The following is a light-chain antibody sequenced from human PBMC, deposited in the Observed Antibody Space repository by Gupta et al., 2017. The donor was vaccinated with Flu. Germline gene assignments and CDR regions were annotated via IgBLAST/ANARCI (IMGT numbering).Light chain of an antibody. CDR3: SSYTSSSTLYV. CDR1: SSDVGGYNY. V-gene: IGLV2-14*04. J-gene: IGLJ1*01. CDR2: DVS. Sequence: ITISCTGTSSDVGGYNYVSSYQQHPGKAPKLMIYDVSNRPSGVSNRFSGSKSGNTASLTISGLQAEDEADYYCSSYTSSSTLYVFGTGTKVTVL.